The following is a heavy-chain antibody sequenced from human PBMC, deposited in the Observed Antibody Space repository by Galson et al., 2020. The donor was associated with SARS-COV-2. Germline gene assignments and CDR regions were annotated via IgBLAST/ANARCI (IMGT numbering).Heavy chain of an antibody. CDR3: AKTLYKKGVNWPPYLDH. V-gene: IGHV1-69*13. D-gene: IGHD1-1*01. Sequence: SVKVSCKASGDTFNTYAVTWVRQAPGQGLEWMGGIMPRFGTTNYAQEIQGRATITADESTRTAYMELTSLRSGDTAIYFCAKTLYKKGVNWPPYLDHWGQGTLVTVSS. CDR2: IMPRFGTT. J-gene: IGHJ4*02. CDR1: GDTFNTYA.